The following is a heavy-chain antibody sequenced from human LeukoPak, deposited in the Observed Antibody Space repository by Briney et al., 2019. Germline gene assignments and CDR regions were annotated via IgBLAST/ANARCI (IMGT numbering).Heavy chain of an antibody. Sequence: PGGSLRLSCAASGFTFSSYAMSWVRQAPGKGLEWVSAISGSGGSTYYADSVKGRFTISRDNSKNTLYLQMNSLRGEDTAVYYCAKGIHYYDSSGYYYWGQGTLVTVSS. V-gene: IGHV3-23*01. CDR3: AKGIHYYDSSGYYY. CDR2: ISGSGGST. CDR1: GFTFSSYA. J-gene: IGHJ4*02. D-gene: IGHD3-22*01.